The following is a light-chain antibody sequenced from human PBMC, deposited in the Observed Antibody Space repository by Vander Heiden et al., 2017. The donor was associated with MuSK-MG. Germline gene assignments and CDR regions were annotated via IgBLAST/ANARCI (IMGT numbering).Light chain of an antibody. J-gene: IGKJ1*01. V-gene: IGKV4-1*01. CDR3: QQYFSFPWT. Sequence: DIVMTQSPDSLAVSLGERATIHCKSSQHVFYSSNNKNYLAWYQQKPGQPPQLLIYWASSRESGVPDRFSGSGSGTDFTLTISSLQAEDVGVYYCQQYFSFPWTFGQGTKVEIK. CDR2: WAS. CDR1: QHVFYSSNNKNY.